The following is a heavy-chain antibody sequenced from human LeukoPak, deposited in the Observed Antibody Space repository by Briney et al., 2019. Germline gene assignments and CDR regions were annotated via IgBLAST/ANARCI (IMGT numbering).Heavy chain of an antibody. Sequence: SETLSLTCTVSGGSISSCGYYWSWIRQHPGKGLEWIGYIYYSGSTYYNPSLKSRVTISADTSKNQFSVKLSSVTAADTAVYYCARDSGYSYGPFDYWGQGTLVTVSS. CDR3: ARDSGYSYGPFDY. CDR2: IYYSGST. J-gene: IGHJ4*02. D-gene: IGHD5-18*01. CDR1: GGSISSCGYY. V-gene: IGHV4-31*03.